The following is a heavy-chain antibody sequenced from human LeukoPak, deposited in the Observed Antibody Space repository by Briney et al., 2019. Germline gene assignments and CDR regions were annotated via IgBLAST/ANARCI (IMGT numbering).Heavy chain of an antibody. CDR3: ARQGSSSSFDY. CDR1: GGSFSGYY. V-gene: IGHV4-34*01. Sequence: SETLSLTCAVYGGSFSGYYWSWIRQPPGEGLEWIGETNHSGSTNYNPSLKSRVTISVDTSKNQFSLKLSSVTAADTAVYYCARQGSSSSFDYWGQGTLVTVSS. D-gene: IGHD6-6*01. CDR2: TNHSGST. J-gene: IGHJ4*02.